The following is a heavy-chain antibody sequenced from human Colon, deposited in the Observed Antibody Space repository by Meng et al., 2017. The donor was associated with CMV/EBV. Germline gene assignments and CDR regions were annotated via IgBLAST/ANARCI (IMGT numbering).Heavy chain of an antibody. J-gene: IGHJ4*02. D-gene: IGHD4-11*01. CDR2: IIWNGDMT. CDR3: AREKDYNNHRFDF. Sequence: GGSLRLSCVGSGFTFEVYGMGWVRQAPGKGLEWVADIIWNGDMTGYAGSVRGRFTISRDNAKNSLYLQMNNLRVDDTALYFCAREKDYNNHRFDFWGQGTQVTVSS. V-gene: IGHV3-20*04. CDR1: GFTFEVYG.